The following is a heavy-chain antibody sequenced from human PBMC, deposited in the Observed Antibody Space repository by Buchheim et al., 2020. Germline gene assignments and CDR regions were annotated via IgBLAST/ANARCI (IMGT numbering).Heavy chain of an antibody. D-gene: IGHD3-3*01. CDR2: INHSGST. CDR1: GGSFSGYY. Sequence: QVQLQQWGAGLLKPSETLSLTCAVYGGSFSGYYWSWIRQPPGKGLEWIGEINHSGSTNYNPSLKSRVTISVDTSKNQFSLKLSSVTAADTAVYYCASSLGRLRFLGLRSDAFDIWGQGT. CDR3: ASSLGRLRFLGLRSDAFDI. V-gene: IGHV4-34*01. J-gene: IGHJ3*02.